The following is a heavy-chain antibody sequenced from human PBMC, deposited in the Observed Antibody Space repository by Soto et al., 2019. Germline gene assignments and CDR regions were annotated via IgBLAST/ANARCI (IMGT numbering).Heavy chain of an antibody. Sequence: GGSLRLSCAASGFSFSSYAMSWVRQAPGKGLEWVSAISGSGGSTYYADPVKGRFTISRDNSKNTLYLQMNSLRAEDTAVYYCVLRRYYYDSSGYYHDAFDIWGQGTMVTVSS. CDR3: VLRRYYYDSSGYYHDAFDI. J-gene: IGHJ3*02. CDR2: ISGSGGST. V-gene: IGHV3-23*01. CDR1: GFSFSSYA. D-gene: IGHD3-22*01.